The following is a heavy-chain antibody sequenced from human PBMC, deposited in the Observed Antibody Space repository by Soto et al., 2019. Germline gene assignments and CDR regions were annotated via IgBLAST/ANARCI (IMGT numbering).Heavy chain of an antibody. V-gene: IGHV4-39*01. CDR2: IYYSGST. D-gene: IGHD7-27*01. CDR3: AKNWNWGSLVH. Sequence: PSETLSLARSVSGGSISSCRYYRGWIRQPPGKGLEWIGSIYYSGSTYYNPSLKSRVTISVDTPKNQFSLKLSSVTAADTAVYYCAKNWNWGSLVHWGQGTLVTVSS. CDR1: GGSISSCRYY. J-gene: IGHJ4*02.